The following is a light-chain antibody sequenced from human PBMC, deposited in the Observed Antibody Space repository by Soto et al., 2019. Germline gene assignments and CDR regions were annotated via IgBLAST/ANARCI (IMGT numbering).Light chain of an antibody. V-gene: IGLV1-44*01. CDR2: SNN. J-gene: IGLJ2*01. CDR3: AAWDDSLNAVV. Sequence: QSVLTQPPSASGTPGQRVTISCSGSSSNIGGNTVNWYQQLPGTAPRVLIYSNNQRPSGVPDRLSGSKSGTSASLAISGLQSEDEADYYCAAWDDSLNAVVFGGGTKLTVL. CDR1: SSNIGGNT.